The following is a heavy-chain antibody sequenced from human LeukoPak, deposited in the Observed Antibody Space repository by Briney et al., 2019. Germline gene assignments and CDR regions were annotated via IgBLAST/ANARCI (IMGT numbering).Heavy chain of an antibody. CDR1: GGSITSSSYY. J-gene: IGHJ4*02. D-gene: IGHD1-26*01. CDR3: AKDRLGAMMYFDF. V-gene: IGHV3-23*01. Sequence: PSETLSLTCTVSGGSITSSSYYWGWIRQPPGKGLEWVSAISGSGGSTYYADSVKGRVTISRDNSKNTLYLQVNSLRVEDTAVYYCAKDRLGAMMYFDFWGQGTLVTVSS. CDR2: ISGSGGST.